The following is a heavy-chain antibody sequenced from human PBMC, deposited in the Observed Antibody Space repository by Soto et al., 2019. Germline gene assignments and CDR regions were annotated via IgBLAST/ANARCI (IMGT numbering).Heavy chain of an antibody. J-gene: IGHJ6*02. D-gene: IGHD3-3*01. Sequence: EVQLVESGGGLVQPGGSLRLSCAASGFSVSNYWMNWVRQAPGKGLVWVSHIKSDGTTSYADSVEGRFTVSRDDAKNTVYQEMHGLRAEDTAVYYCAKDRGEEGLKFWEWFGGMDVWGHGTTVTVAS. CDR1: GFSVSNYW. CDR3: AKDRGEEGLKFWEWFGGMDV. CDR2: IKSDGTT. V-gene: IGHV3-74*01.